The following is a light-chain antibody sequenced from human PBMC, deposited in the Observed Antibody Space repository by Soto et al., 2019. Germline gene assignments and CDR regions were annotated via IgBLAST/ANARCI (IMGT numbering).Light chain of an antibody. V-gene: IGKV3-20*01. Sequence: EIVLTQSPGTLSSSPGERATLSCRASQSGSSSTYLAWYQQKPGQAPRLLIYGASSRATGIPDRFSGSGSGTGFTLTNSALEPEDFAVYYCHQYGRSPSYTFGQGTKLEIK. J-gene: IGKJ2*01. CDR1: QSGSSSTY. CDR3: HQYGRSPSYT. CDR2: GAS.